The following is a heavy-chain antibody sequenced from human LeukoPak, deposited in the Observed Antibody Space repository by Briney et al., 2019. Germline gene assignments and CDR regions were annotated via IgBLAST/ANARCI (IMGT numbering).Heavy chain of an antibody. J-gene: IGHJ3*02. V-gene: IGHV4-31*03. D-gene: IGHD3-22*01. CDR1: GGPVSRGSYY. CDR2: IFYNGNT. Sequence: SETLSLTCTVSGGPVSRGSYYWSWIRQHPGKGLEWIGYIFYNGNTYYNPSLKSRLTISGGTSENQFSLKLSSVTAADTAVYYCVRNFDSYNAFDIWGQGTMVTVSS. CDR3: VRNFDSYNAFDI.